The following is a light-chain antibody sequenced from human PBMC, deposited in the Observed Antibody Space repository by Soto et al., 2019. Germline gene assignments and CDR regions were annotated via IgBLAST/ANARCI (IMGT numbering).Light chain of an antibody. J-gene: IGLJ6*01. CDR3: SSYTTRSTLV. CDR2: DVT. Sequence: QSALTQPASVSGSPGQSITISCTGTSSDVGAYEFVSWYQHSPGKAPKLVSFDVTHRPPGISDRFSGSKSANTASLTIARLHAADDAFYYCSSYTTRSTLVFGGGTKVTVL. V-gene: IGLV2-14*01. CDR1: SSDVGAYEF.